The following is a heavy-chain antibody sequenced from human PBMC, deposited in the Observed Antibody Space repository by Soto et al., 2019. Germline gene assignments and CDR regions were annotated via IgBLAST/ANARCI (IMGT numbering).Heavy chain of an antibody. CDR3: AKNQGVELVPLATVDWFDP. D-gene: IGHD1-26*01. V-gene: IGHV3-23*01. CDR1: GFIFENFG. CDR2: ISGSGFKK. Sequence: XVALRLSFAASGFIFENFGMSWVRQAPGKGLEWISSISGSGFKKYYADSVKGRFTISRDNSKSTVYLELNNLSAEDTAVYHCAKNQGVELVPLATVDWFDPWGQGSVVTVPS. J-gene: IGHJ5*02.